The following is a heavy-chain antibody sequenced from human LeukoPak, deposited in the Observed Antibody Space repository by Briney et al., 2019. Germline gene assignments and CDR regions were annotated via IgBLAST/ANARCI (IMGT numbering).Heavy chain of an antibody. D-gene: IGHD4-17*01. J-gene: IGHJ4*02. CDR1: GYTFTSYY. V-gene: IGHV1-46*01. CDR3: ARDRLVSTVTTRGYYFDY. Sequence: ASVKVSCKASGYTFTSYYMHWVRQAPGQGLEWMGIINPSGGSTSYAQKFQGRVTMTRDTSTSTVYMELSSLRSEDTAVYYCARDRLVSTVTTRGYYFDYWGQGTLVTVSS. CDR2: INPSGGST.